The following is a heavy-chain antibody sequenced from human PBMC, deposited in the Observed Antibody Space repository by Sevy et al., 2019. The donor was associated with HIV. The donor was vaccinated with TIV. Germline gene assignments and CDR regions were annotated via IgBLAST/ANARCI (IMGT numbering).Heavy chain of an antibody. CDR1: GGSISAYY. CDR3: ARVVRSPYYYDSSGQGMDV. D-gene: IGHD3-22*01. CDR2: INHSGST. J-gene: IGHJ6*02. V-gene: IGHV4-34*01. Sequence: SETLSLTCTVSGGSISAYYWSWIRQPPGKGLEWIGEINHSGSTNYNPSLKSRVTISVDTSKNQFSLKLSSVTAADTAVYYCARVVRSPYYYDSSGQGMDVWGQGTTVTVSS.